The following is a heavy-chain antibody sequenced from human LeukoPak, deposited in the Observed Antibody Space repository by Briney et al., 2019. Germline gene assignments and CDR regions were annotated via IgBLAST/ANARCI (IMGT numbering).Heavy chain of an antibody. J-gene: IGHJ2*01. CDR1: GGSISSGDYY. CDR2: SYYSGST. V-gene: IGHV4-30-4*01. D-gene: IGHD2-21*02. Sequence: PSETLSLTCTVSGGSISSGDYYWSWIRQPPGKGLEWLGYSYYSGSTYYNPSLKSRVTITVDTPKNQFSLKLSSVTAADTAVYYCARRPCGGDCYSNWYFDLWGRGTLVTVSS. CDR3: ARRPCGGDCYSNWYFDL.